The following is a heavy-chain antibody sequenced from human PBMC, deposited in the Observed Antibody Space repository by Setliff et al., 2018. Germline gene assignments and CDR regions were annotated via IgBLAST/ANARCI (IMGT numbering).Heavy chain of an antibody. D-gene: IGHD6-25*01. CDR2: ISPRSIYI. V-gene: IGHV3-21*01. CDR1: GFSFSTYT. J-gene: IGHJ3*02. Sequence: LRLSCAASGFSFSTYTMNWVRQAPGGGLQWVSSISPRSIYIYYADSVKGRFTISRDNAKNSLYLQLNSLGAEDTAVYYCARSPANGGHDAFDIWGQGTMVTVSS. CDR3: ARSPANGGHDAFDI.